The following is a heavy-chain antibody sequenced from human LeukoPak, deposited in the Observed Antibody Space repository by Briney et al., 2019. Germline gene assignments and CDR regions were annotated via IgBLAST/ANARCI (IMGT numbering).Heavy chain of an antibody. CDR1: GFTFSSYG. J-gene: IGHJ4*02. D-gene: IGHD6-6*01. CDR2: ISYDGSNK. Sequence: GGSLRLSCAASGFTFSSYGMSWVRQAPGKGLEWVAVISYDGSNKYYADSVKGRFTISRDNSKNTLYLQMNSLRAEDTAVYYCARDRPEYSSSSGCDYWGQGTLVTVSS. CDR3: ARDRPEYSSSSGCDY. V-gene: IGHV3-30*03.